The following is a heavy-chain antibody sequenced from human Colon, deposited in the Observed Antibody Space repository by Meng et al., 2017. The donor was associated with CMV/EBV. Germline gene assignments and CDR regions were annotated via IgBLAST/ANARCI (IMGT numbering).Heavy chain of an antibody. CDR2: SRGKADSYTT. D-gene: IGHD6-6*01. J-gene: IGHJ4*02. Sequence: EVQLVESGGGLVQPGGSLRLSCAASGFTFSDRYMHWVRQAPGKGLEWVGRSRGKADSYTTEYAASVKGRFTISRDDSQNSLYLQMNSLKIEDTAVYYCASIRRPFDYWGQGTLVTVSS. CDR3: ASIRRPFDY. V-gene: IGHV3-72*01. CDR1: GFTFSDRY.